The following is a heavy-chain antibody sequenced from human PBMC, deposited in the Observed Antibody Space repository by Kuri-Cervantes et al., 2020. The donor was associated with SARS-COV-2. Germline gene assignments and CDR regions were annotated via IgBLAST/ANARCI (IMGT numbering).Heavy chain of an antibody. CDR1: GDSVNSINYY. CDR2: IYYNGDT. D-gene: IGHD5-24*01. CDR3: ARGMAEVSYYFDY. J-gene: IGHJ4*02. V-gene: IGHV4-61*01. Sequence: SETLSLTCTVTGDSVNSINYYWTWIRQPPGKGLEWIGYIYYNGDTNYNPSLKSRVTISIDTSKNQLSLKLTSVTAADTAVYYCARGMAEVSYYFDYWGQGTLVTVSS.